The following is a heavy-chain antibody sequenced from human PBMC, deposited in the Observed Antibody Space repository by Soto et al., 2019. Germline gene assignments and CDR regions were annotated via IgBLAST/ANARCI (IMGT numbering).Heavy chain of an antibody. Sequence: ASVKVSCKASGYTFTSYGISWVRQAPGQGLEWMGWISAYNGNTNYAQKLQGRVTMTTDTSTSTAYMELRSLRSDDTAVYYCARDSWGIAAAVDDYWGQGTLVTVSS. CDR2: ISAYNGNT. D-gene: IGHD6-13*01. CDR3: ARDSWGIAAAVDDY. CDR1: GYTFTSYG. J-gene: IGHJ4*02. V-gene: IGHV1-18*01.